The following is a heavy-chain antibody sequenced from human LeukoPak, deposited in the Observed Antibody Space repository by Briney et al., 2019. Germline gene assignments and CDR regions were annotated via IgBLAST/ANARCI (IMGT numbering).Heavy chain of an antibody. CDR2: IKQDGSEK. CDR1: GFSICGYW. D-gene: IGHD2-15*01. Sequence: GGSLRLSCVASGFSICGYWMSWVRQAPGKGLEWVANIKQDGSEKNYVGSVKGRFTISRDNAKNSLYLEMDSLRAEDTAVYYCYSATPDYWGQGTLVTVSS. V-gene: IGHV3-7*01. CDR3: YSATPDY. J-gene: IGHJ4*02.